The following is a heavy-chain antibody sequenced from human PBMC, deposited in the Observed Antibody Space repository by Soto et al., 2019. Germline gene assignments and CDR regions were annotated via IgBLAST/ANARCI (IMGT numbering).Heavy chain of an antibody. Sequence: QVQLVESGGGVVQPGRSLRLSCAASGFTFSSYGMHWVRQAPGKGLEWVAVIWYDGSNKYYADSVKGRFTISRDNSKNTLYLQMNSRRAEDTAVYYCAREGDDYGDTRSDAFDIWGQGTMVTVSS. J-gene: IGHJ3*02. CDR2: IWYDGSNK. CDR1: GFTFSSYG. V-gene: IGHV3-33*01. D-gene: IGHD4-17*01. CDR3: AREGDDYGDTRSDAFDI.